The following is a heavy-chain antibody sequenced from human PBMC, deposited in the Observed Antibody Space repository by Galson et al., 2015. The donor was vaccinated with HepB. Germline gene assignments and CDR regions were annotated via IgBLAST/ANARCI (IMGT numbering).Heavy chain of an antibody. V-gene: IGHV1-69*02. Sequence: SVKVSCKASGGTFSSYTISWVRQAPGQGLEWMGWIIPILGITNYAQKFQGRVTITADKSTATVYMDLTSLRSEDTAVYFCSETPLDRCSTASCYSFDLWGQGTMVIVSS. D-gene: IGHD2-2*02. J-gene: IGHJ3*01. CDR2: IIPILGIT. CDR3: SETPLDRCSTASCYSFDL. CDR1: GGTFSSYT.